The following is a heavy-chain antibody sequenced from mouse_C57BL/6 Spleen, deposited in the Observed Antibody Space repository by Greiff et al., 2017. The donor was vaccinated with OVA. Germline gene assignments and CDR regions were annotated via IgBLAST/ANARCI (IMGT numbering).Heavy chain of an antibody. CDR3: ARGDSSGFAWFAY. CDR1: GYTFTDYY. D-gene: IGHD3-2*02. Sequence: VQLQQSGAELVRPGASVKLSCKASGYTFTDYYINWVKQRPGQGLEWIARIYPGSGNTYYNEKFKGKATLTAEKSSSTAYMQLSSLTSEDSAVYFCARGDSSGFAWFAYWGQGTLVTVSA. V-gene: IGHV1-76*01. J-gene: IGHJ3*01. CDR2: IYPGSGNT.